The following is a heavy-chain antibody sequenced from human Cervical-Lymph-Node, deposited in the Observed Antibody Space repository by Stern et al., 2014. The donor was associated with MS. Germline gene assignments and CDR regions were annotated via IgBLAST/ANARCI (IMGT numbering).Heavy chain of an antibody. Sequence: VQLGESGGGVVQPGRSLRLSCAASGFTFSSYTMHWVRQAPGKGLEWVALISYDGSNKYYADSVKGRFTISRDNSKNTLDLQMNSLRAEDTAVYYCASLPQYWGQGTLVTVSS. CDR1: GFTFSSYT. CDR3: ASLPQY. V-gene: IGHV3-30*01. J-gene: IGHJ4*02. CDR2: ISYDGSNK.